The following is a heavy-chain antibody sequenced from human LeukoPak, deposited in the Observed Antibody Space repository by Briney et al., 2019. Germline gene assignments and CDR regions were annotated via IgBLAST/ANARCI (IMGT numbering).Heavy chain of an antibody. CDR1: GYTLTELS. V-gene: IGHV1-24*01. CDR2: FDPEDGET. CDR3: ATVGILWGDYFDY. D-gene: IGHD2-21*01. Sequence: GASVKVSCTVSGYTLTELSMHWVRQAPGKGLEWMGGFDPEDGETIYAQKFQGRVTMTEDTSTDTAYMELSSLRSEDTAVYYCATVGILWGDYFDYWGQGTLVTVSS. J-gene: IGHJ4*02.